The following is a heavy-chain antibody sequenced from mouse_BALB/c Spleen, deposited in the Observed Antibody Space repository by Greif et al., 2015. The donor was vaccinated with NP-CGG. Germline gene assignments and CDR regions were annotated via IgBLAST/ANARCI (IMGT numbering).Heavy chain of an antibody. Sequence: EVQVVESGAELVKPGASVKLSCTASGFNIKDTYIHWVKQRPEQGLEWIGRIDPASGYTKYDPKFQGKATMTADTSSNTAYLQLSSLTSEDTAVYYCARYYRYPYYAMDYWGQGTSVNVSS. J-gene: IGHJ4*01. CDR2: IDPASGYT. CDR1: GFNIKDTY. D-gene: IGHD2-14*01. CDR3: ARYYRYPYYAMDY. V-gene: IGHV14-3*02.